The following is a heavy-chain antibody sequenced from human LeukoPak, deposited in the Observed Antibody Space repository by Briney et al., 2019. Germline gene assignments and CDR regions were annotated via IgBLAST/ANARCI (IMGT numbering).Heavy chain of an antibody. Sequence: ASVKVSCKTSGYSENFYGITWVRQAPGQGLEWMGWINTNTGNPTYAQGFTGRFVFSLDTSVSTAYLQISSLKAEDTAVYYCARDPSSLIAATHWGQGTLVTVSS. CDR3: ARDPSSLIAATH. J-gene: IGHJ4*02. D-gene: IGHD6-13*01. CDR2: INTNTGNP. CDR1: GYSENFYG. V-gene: IGHV7-4-1*02.